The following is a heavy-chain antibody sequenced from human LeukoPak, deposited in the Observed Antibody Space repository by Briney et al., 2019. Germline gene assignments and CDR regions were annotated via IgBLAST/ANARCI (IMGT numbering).Heavy chain of an antibody. V-gene: IGHV3-23*01. CDR3: ARDPGWGALDY. J-gene: IGHJ4*02. D-gene: IGHD3-16*01. CDR2: ISGSGAGT. CDR1: GFTLSTNA. Sequence: GGSLRLSCLTSGFTLSTNAMSWVRQAPGKGLEWISGISGSGAGTYYADSVKGRFTISRDDSRNTLYLQMSSLRVEDTAVYYCARDPGWGALDYWGQGALVIVSS.